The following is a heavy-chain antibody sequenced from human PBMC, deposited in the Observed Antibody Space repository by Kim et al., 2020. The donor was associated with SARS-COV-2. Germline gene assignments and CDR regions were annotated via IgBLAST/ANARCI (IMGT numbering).Heavy chain of an antibody. Sequence: SQTLSLTCAISGDSVSSNSAAWNWIRQSPSRGLEWLGRTYYRSKWYNDYAVSVKSRITINPDTSKNQFSLQLNSVTPEDTAVYYCARTLGLGIFLEIWFDPWGQGTLVTVSS. V-gene: IGHV6-1*01. CDR2: TYYRSKWYN. CDR3: ARTLGLGIFLEIWFDP. J-gene: IGHJ5*02. D-gene: IGHD7-27*01. CDR1: GDSVSSNSAA.